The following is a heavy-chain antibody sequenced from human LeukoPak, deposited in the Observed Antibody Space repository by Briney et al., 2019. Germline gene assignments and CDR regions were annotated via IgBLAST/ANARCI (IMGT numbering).Heavy chain of an antibody. Sequence: RAGGSLRLSCAASGFTFNSYALSWVRQAPGKGLEWVSGISDSGGSTYYADSVKGRFTISRDNSKNTLYLQMNSLRVEDTAIYYCAKGINSWYWDSWGQGTLVTVSS. CDR1: GFTFNSYA. CDR2: ISDSGGST. D-gene: IGHD6-13*01. V-gene: IGHV3-23*01. J-gene: IGHJ4*02. CDR3: AKGINSWYWDS.